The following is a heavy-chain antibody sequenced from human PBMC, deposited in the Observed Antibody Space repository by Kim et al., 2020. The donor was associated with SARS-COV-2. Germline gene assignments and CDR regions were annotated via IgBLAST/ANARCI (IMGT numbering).Heavy chain of an antibody. J-gene: IGHJ6*02. CDR2: INHSGST. V-gene: IGHV4-34*01. CDR3: ARGRPYYDILTGYRSRYYYYGMDV. CDR1: GGSFSGYY. D-gene: IGHD3-9*01. Sequence: SETLSLTCAVYGGSFSGYYWSWIRQPPGKGLEWIGEINHSGSTNYNPSLKSRVTISVDTSKNQFSLKLSSVTAADTAVYYCARGRPYYDILTGYRSRYYYYGMDVWGQGTTVTVSS.